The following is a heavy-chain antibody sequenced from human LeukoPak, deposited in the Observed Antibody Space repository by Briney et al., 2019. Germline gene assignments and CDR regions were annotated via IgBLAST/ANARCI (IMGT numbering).Heavy chain of an antibody. J-gene: IGHJ3*02. CDR2: ISSSGSSM. Sequence: GGSLRLSCAASGFTFSSFEMNWVRQAPGKGLEWVSYISSSGSSMYYADSVKGRFTISRDNAKETLYLQMSSLRAEDTAVYYCARGLSRSFAFDIWGQGTMVTVSS. CDR3: ARGLSRSFAFDI. CDR1: GFTFSSFE. V-gene: IGHV3-48*03. D-gene: IGHD2-2*01.